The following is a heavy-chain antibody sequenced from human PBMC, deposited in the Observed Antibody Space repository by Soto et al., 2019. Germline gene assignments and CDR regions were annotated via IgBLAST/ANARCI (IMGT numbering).Heavy chain of an antibody. V-gene: IGHV2-70*01. CDR2: IDWDDDK. CDR3: ARIGNYYGSGDRDYYYGMDV. D-gene: IGHD3-10*01. CDR1: GFSLSTSGMC. Sequence: GPTLVNPTQTLTLACTFSGFSLSTSGMCVSWIRQPPGKALEWLALIDWDDDKYYSTSLKTRLTISKDTSKNQVVLTMTNMDPVETATYYCARIGNYYGSGDRDYYYGMDVWGQATSVTVSS. J-gene: IGHJ6*02.